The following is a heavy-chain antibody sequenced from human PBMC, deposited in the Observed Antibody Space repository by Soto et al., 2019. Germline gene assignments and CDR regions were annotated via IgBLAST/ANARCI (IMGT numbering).Heavy chain of an antibody. J-gene: IGHJ5*02. D-gene: IGHD2-21*01. CDR2: IFYSGST. Sequence: SETLSLTCSVSGGSISTSRSYWAWIRQPPGKGLEWLANIFYSGSTFYNPSLASRVSVSVDTSKNEFSLKLRSVTAADTAVYYCARQSPTGDTDLWFDPWGQGTLVAVSS. CDR1: GGSISTSRSY. V-gene: IGHV4-39*01. CDR3: ARQSPTGDTDLWFDP.